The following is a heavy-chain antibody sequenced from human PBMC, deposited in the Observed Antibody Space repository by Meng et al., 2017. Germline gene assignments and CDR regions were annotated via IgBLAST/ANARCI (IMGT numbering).Heavy chain of an antibody. CDR2: IYYSGST. CDR1: GGSISSSSYY. V-gene: IGHV4-39*07. J-gene: IGHJ4*01. D-gene: IGHD6-19*01. Sequence: GSLRLSCTVSGGSISSSSYYWGWIRQPPGKGLEWIGSIYYSGSTYYNPSLKSRVTISVDTSKNQFSLKLSSVTAADTAVYYCARYRSGWLIDYWGQGTQVTVSS. CDR3: ARYRSGWLIDY.